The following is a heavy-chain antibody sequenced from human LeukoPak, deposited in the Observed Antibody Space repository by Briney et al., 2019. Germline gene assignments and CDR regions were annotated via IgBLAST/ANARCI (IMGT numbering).Heavy chain of an antibody. CDR1: GGSISSFS. D-gene: IGHD3-10*01. Sequence: PSETLSLTCTVSGGSISSFSWSWIRQPPGKGLEWVGYIHYSGSTNHNPSLKSRVTISVDTSKNQFSLKLNSMTAADTAVYYCARGDYYSTPFDYWGQGTLVTVSS. CDR3: ARGDYYSTPFDY. J-gene: IGHJ4*02. CDR2: IHYSGST. V-gene: IGHV4-59*01.